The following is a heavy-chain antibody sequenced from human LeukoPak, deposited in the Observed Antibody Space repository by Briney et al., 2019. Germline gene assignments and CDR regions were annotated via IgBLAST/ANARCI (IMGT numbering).Heavy chain of an antibody. CDR3: AQRKATSWAHDY. CDR1: GFTVTSSY. J-gene: IGHJ4*02. CDR2: LYSGGSGST. D-gene: IGHD2-2*01. Sequence: GGSRRLSCAASGFTVTSSYISWFRQAPGKWLGWVSVLYSGGSGSTYYAGSVKGQFTISRDNSKTTLNLQMNSLRAEDTAVYYCAQRKATSWAHDYWGQGTLVTVSS. V-gene: IGHV3-53*01.